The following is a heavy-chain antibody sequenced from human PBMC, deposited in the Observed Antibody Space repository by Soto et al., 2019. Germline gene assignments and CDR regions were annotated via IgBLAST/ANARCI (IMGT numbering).Heavy chain of an antibody. D-gene: IGHD6-13*01. CDR1: GGDITSYY. CDR2: IYYSGST. CDR3: ARERPDGSRLDP. Sequence: PSETLSLTCTVSGGDITSYYWSWIRQPPGKGLEWIGYIYYSGSTYYDPSLKSRVTISVDTSKNQFSLKLSSVTAADTAVYYCARERPDGSRLDPWGQGTLVTVSS. V-gene: IGHV4-59*12. J-gene: IGHJ5*02.